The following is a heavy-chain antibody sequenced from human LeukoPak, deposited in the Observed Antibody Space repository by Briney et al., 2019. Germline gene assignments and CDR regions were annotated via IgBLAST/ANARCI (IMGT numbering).Heavy chain of an antibody. CDR2: ISSSGSTI. D-gene: IGHD2-15*01. Sequence: GGSLRLSCAASGFTFSDYYMSWIRQAPGKGLEWVSYISSSGSTIYYADSVKGRFTISRDNAKNSLCLQMNSLRAEDTAVYYCATLVAGPCCYHARVTPDYYYYYMDVWGKGTTVTVSS. CDR3: ATLVAGPCCYHARVTPDYYYYYMDV. CDR1: GFTFSDYY. J-gene: IGHJ6*03. V-gene: IGHV3-11*04.